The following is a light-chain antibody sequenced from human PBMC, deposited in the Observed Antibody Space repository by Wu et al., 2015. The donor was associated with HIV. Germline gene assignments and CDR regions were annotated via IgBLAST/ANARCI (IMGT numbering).Light chain of an antibody. Sequence: EIVLTQSPDTLSLSPGERASLSCRASQSFSSSLAWYQQKPGQAPRLLIYGASNRATGIPARFSGSGSGTDFTLTISSLEPEDFAVYYCQQGSDWPLTFGQGTRLEI. J-gene: IGKJ5*01. CDR3: QQGSDWPLT. CDR1: QSFSSS. V-gene: IGKV3-11*01. CDR2: GAS.